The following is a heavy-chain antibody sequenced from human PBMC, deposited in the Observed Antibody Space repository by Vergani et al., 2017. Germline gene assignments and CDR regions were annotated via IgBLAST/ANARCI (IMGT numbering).Heavy chain of an antibody. CDR2: INPNSGGT. CDR1: GDTFTGYY. D-gene: IGHD2-2*01. Sequence: QVQLVQSGAEVKKPGASVKVSCKASGDTFTGYYMHWVRQAPGQGLEWMGWINPNSGGTNYAQKFQGRVTMTRDTSISTAYMERSRLSSDDTAVYYCATGGRDQLNSEYYYYGMDVWGQGTTVTVSS. V-gene: IGHV1-2*02. J-gene: IGHJ6*02. CDR3: ATGGRDQLNSEYYYYGMDV.